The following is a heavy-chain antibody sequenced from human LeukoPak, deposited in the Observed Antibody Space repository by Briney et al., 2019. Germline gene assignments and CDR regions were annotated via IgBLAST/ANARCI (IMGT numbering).Heavy chain of an antibody. D-gene: IGHD6-13*01. CDR2: IYYSGST. J-gene: IGHJ6*02. CDR3: ARDPRPYSSSWSVYYYYYGMDV. Sequence: SETLSLTCTVSGGSISSGDYYWSWIRQPPGQGLEWIGYIYYSGSTYYNPSLKSRVTISVDTSKNQFSLKLSSVTAADTAVYYCARDPRPYSSSWSVYYYYYGMDVWGQGTTVTVSS. V-gene: IGHV4-30-4*01. CDR1: GGSISSGDYY.